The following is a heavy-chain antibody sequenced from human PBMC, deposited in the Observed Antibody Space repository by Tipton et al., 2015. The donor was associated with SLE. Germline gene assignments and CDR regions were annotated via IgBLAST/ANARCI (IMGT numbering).Heavy chain of an antibody. CDR2: INHSGST. Sequence: TLSLTCTVSGGSMTDSHDYWSWIRQPPGKGLEWIGEINHSGSTNYNPSLKSRVTISVHTSKNQFSLKLSSVTAADTAVYYCARGVVPAYNYWGQGTLVTVSS. V-gene: IGHV4-34*01. J-gene: IGHJ4*02. CDR3: ARGVVPAYNY. CDR1: GGSMTDSHDY. D-gene: IGHD2-2*01.